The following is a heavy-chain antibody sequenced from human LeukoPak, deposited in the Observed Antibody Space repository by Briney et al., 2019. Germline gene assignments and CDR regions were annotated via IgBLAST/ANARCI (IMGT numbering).Heavy chain of an antibody. D-gene: IGHD4-17*01. Sequence: GASVKVSCKASGYTFTGYYIHWVRQAPGQGLEWMGWINPNSGGTNYAQKFQGWVTMTRDTSISTAYMELSSLRSEDTAVYYCARGLGGDYGDYWGQGTLVTVSS. CDR3: ARGLGGDYGDY. V-gene: IGHV1-2*04. CDR2: INPNSGGT. CDR1: GYTFTGYY. J-gene: IGHJ4*02.